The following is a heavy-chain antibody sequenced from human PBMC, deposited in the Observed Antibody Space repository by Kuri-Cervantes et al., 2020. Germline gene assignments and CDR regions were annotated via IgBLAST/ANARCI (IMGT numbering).Heavy chain of an antibody. J-gene: IGHJ4*02. D-gene: IGHD3-9*01. V-gene: IGHV3-23*01. Sequence: GGSLRLSCAASGCTFSSYSMNWVRQAPGKGLEWVSGISGSGGSTFYADSVKGRITISRDNSKNTLYLQMNSLRAEDTAVYYCARDFRAWYDILTGYYNVIGYWGQGTLVTVSS. CDR3: ARDFRAWYDILTGYYNVIGY. CDR1: GCTFSSYS. CDR2: ISGSGGST.